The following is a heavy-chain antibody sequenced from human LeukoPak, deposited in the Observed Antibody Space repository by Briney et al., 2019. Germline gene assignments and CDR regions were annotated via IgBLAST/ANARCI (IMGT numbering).Heavy chain of an antibody. Sequence: PGGSLRLSCAASGFTFSSYGMHWVRQAPGKGLEWVAFIRYDGSNKYYADSVKGRFTISRDNSKNTLYLQMNSLRAEDTAVYYCAKDALYSSSYFDYWGQGTLVTVSS. CDR1: GFTFSSYG. CDR3: AKDALYSSSYFDY. V-gene: IGHV3-30*02. J-gene: IGHJ4*02. CDR2: IRYDGSNK. D-gene: IGHD6-13*01.